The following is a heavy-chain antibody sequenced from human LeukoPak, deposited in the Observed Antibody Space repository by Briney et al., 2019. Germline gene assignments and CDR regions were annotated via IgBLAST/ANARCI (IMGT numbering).Heavy chain of an antibody. Sequence: GGSLRLSCAASGFTFSSYWMSWVRQAPGKGLEWVANIKQDGSEKYYEDSVKGRFTISRDNAKNSLYLQMNSLRAEDTAVYYCARDTPPLSYYYYGMDVWGQGTTVTVSS. J-gene: IGHJ6*02. CDR2: IKQDGSEK. V-gene: IGHV3-7*01. CDR3: ARDTPPLSYYYYGMDV. CDR1: GFTFSSYW.